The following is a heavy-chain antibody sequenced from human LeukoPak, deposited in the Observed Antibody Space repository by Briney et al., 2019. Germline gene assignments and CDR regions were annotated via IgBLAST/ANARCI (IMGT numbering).Heavy chain of an antibody. CDR2: ISWNSGSI. CDR1: GLTFEDYA. D-gene: IGHD5-12*01. V-gene: IGHV3-9*01. Sequence: GSSLRLSCVLSGLTFEDYAMHCVPQAPGKGLEWLSGISWNSGSIGYADSVKGRFTISRDNAENSLYLQMNSLRTEDTAFYFCAKGIYDSYKNGVFDYWGQGILVTVSS. J-gene: IGHJ4*02. CDR3: AKGIYDSYKNGVFDY.